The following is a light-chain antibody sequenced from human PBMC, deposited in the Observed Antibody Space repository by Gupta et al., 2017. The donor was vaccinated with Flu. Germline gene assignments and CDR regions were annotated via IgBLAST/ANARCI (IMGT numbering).Light chain of an antibody. J-gene: IGKJ1*01. CDR1: QSVSAF. CDR2: DTS. Sequence: ETVLTQSPATLSLSPGERATLSCRSHQSVSAFLAWYQQKPGQAPRLLIYDTSNRATDIPARFSGSGSGADFTLTISSLEPEDSAIYYCHQRYDWLGTFGQGTRVEIK. V-gene: IGKV3-11*01. CDR3: HQRYDWLGT.